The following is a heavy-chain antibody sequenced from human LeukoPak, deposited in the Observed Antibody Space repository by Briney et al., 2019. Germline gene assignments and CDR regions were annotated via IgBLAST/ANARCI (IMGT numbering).Heavy chain of an antibody. V-gene: IGHV5-51*01. Sequence: GESLKISCKGSGYSFTNYWIGWVRQMPGKGPEWMGIIYPTDSDTRYSPSFQGQVTISVDKSISTAYLQWSSLKASDTAMYYCARRGYCSGGSCYVSTFDIWGQGTMVTVSS. J-gene: IGHJ3*02. CDR2: IYPTDSDT. D-gene: IGHD2-15*01. CDR3: ARRGYCSGGSCYVSTFDI. CDR1: GYSFTNYW.